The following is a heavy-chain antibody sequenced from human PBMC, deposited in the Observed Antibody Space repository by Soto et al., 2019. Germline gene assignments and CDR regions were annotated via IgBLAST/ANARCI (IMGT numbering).Heavy chain of an antibody. CDR2: IIPIFGTA. V-gene: IGHV1-69*13. CDR1: GGTFSSYA. CDR3: ARWVKDYYDSSGYYFDY. D-gene: IGHD3-22*01. Sequence: SVKVSCKASGGTFSSYAISWVRQAPGQGLEWMGGIIPIFGTANYAQKFQGRVTITADESTSTAYMELSSLRSEDTAVYYCARWVKDYYDSSGYYFDYWGQGTLVTVSS. J-gene: IGHJ4*02.